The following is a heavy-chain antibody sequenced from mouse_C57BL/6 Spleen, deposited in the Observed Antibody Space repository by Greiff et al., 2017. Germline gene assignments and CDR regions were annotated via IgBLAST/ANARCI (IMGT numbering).Heavy chain of an antibody. D-gene: IGHD1-1*01. Sequence: EVKLVESGGGLVKPGGSLKLSCAASGFTFSSYAMSWVRQTPEKRLEWVATISDGGSYTYYPDNVKGRFTISRDNAKNNLYLHMSHLKSEDTAMYYCARDGSSPWAMDYWGQGTSVTVSS. V-gene: IGHV5-4*01. CDR1: GFTFSSYA. J-gene: IGHJ4*01. CDR2: ISDGGSYT. CDR3: ARDGSSPWAMDY.